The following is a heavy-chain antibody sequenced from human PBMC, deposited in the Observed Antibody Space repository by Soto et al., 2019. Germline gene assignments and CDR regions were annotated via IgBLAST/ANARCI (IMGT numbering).Heavy chain of an antibody. V-gene: IGHV2-5*02. J-gene: IGHJ6*02. D-gene: IGHD2-21*02. CDR3: IHSRCGGDCLRSYSSHYYYGLDV. Sequence: QITLKESGPTLVKPTQPLPLTCSVSGFSLNTGGLGVGWIRQPPGKALEWLALIYWDDDKRYSPPLRNRLSISKDTSNNLVVFTMTNMDPVDTATYYCIHSRCGGDCLRSYSSHYYYGLDVWGQGTTVTVSS. CDR2: IYWDDDK. CDR1: GFSLNTGGLG.